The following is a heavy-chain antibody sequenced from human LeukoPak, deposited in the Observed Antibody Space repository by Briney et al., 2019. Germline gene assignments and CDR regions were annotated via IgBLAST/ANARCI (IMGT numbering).Heavy chain of an antibody. CDR1: GFTFSSYG. D-gene: IGHD3-10*02. J-gene: IGHJ4*02. V-gene: IGHV3-48*04. Sequence: PGGSLRLSCAASGFTFSSYGMIWIRQAPGKGLQWLAYSSTSGSITYYADSVKGRFTISRDNTKNSVYLQMNSLRAEDTAVYYCARDFSDVRGNIFDSWGQGTLVTVSS. CDR3: ARDFSDVRGNIFDS. CDR2: SSTSGSIT.